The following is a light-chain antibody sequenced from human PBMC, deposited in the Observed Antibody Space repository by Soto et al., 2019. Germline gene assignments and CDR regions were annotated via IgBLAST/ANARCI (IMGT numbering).Light chain of an antibody. J-gene: IGKJ1*01. CDR1: QSVSSY. CDR3: QQYSSPPRT. CDR2: GAS. V-gene: IGKV3-20*01. Sequence: EIVLTRSPGSLSLSPGERATLSCRASQSVSSYLAWYQQKPGQAPRLLIYGASSRATGFPDRFSGSGSGTDFSLTISRLEPEDSAVYYCQQYSSPPRTFGQGTKVDIK.